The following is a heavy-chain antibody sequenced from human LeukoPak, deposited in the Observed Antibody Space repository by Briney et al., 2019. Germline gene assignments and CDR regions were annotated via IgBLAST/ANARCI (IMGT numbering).Heavy chain of an antibody. Sequence: PGESLRLSCAASGFTFSSYSMNWVRQAPGKGLEWVSSISSSSSYIYYADSVKGRFTISRDNAKNSLYLQMNSLRAEDTAVYYCARDWRIVATMAPFDYWGQGTLVTVSS. V-gene: IGHV3-21*01. CDR3: ARDWRIVATMAPFDY. CDR2: ISSSSSYI. J-gene: IGHJ4*02. CDR1: GFTFSSYS. D-gene: IGHD5-12*01.